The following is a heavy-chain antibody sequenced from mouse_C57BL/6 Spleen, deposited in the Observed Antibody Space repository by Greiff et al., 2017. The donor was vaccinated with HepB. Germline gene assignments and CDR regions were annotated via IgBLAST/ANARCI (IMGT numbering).Heavy chain of an antibody. CDR2: IDPETGGT. D-gene: IGHD2-4*01. J-gene: IGHJ3*01. V-gene: IGHV1-15*01. CDR3: TRRDYDYPFAY. CDR1: GYTFTDYE. Sequence: VQLQQSGAELVRPGASVTLSCKASGYTFTDYEMHWVKQTPVHGLEWIGAIDPETGGTAYNQKFKGQAILTADKSSSTAYMELRSLTSEDSAVYYCTRRDYDYPFAYWGQGTLVTVSA.